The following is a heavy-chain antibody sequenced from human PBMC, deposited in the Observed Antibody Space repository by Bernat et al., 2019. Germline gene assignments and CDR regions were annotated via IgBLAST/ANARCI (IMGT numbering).Heavy chain of an antibody. Sequence: EVQLVESGGGLVQPGGSLRLSCAASGFTFTTYWVGWVRQAPGKGLEWVAIVRKDGSDKWYVDSVKGRFTISRDNAKNSLYLQMNSLRVEDTAVYYCVKILDTDRWNDLDHWGQGTLVTVSS. J-gene: IGHJ4*02. V-gene: IGHV3-7*03. CDR2: VRKDGSDK. CDR1: GFTFTTYW. D-gene: IGHD3/OR15-3a*01. CDR3: VKILDTDRWNDLDH.